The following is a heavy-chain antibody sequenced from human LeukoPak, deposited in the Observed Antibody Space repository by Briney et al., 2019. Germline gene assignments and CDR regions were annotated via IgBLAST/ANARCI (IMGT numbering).Heavy chain of an antibody. J-gene: IGHJ4*02. CDR1: GFTFSDYS. V-gene: IGHV3-48*01. Sequence: GGSLRLSCAASGFTFSDYSMHWVRQAPGKGLEWVSYISSSSSSNIFYPDSVKGRLTISRDNAKNSLYLQMNSLRAEDTAVYYCARGSSLVATITNYWGQGTLVTVSS. CDR2: ISSSSSSNI. D-gene: IGHD5-12*01. CDR3: ARGSSLVATITNY.